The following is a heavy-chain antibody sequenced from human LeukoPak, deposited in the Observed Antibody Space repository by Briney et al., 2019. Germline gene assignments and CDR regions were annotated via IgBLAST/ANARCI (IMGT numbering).Heavy chain of an antibody. Sequence: GGSLRLSCVASGFTFSDYYMSWIRQAPGKGLEWISYIRSSGTTIHYADSVKGRFTISRDNAKNSLYLQMNSLRAEDTAVYYCARDRGAVTDVFDYWGQGTLVTVSS. CDR2: IRSSGTTI. CDR1: GFTFSDYY. CDR3: ARDRGAVTDVFDY. V-gene: IGHV3-11*04. J-gene: IGHJ4*02. D-gene: IGHD6-19*01.